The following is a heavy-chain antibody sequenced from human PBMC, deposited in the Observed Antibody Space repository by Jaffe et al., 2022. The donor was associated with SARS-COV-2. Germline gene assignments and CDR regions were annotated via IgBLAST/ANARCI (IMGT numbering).Heavy chain of an antibody. D-gene: IGHD2-15*01. V-gene: IGHV4-39*01. CDR2: IYYSGST. Sequence: QLQLQESGPGLVKPSETLSLTCTVSGGSISSSSYYWGWIRQPPGKGLEWIGSIYYSGSTYYNPSLKSRVTISVDTSKNQFSLKLSSVTAADTAVYYCARNSGGSLTTVGDAFDIWGQGTMVTVSS. CDR1: GGSISSSSYY. J-gene: IGHJ3*02. CDR3: ARNSGGSLTTVGDAFDI.